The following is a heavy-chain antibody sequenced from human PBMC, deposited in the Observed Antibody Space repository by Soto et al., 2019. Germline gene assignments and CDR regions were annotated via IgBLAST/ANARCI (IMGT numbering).Heavy chain of an antibody. D-gene: IGHD6-19*01. V-gene: IGHV4-59*01. CDR3: ARGLRGWYAFDI. Sequence: SETLSLTCTVSGGSISSYYWSWIRQPPGKGLEWIGYIYYSGSTNYNPSLKSRVTISVDTSKNQFSLKLSSVTAADTAVYYCARGLRGWYAFDIWGQGTMVTVSS. CDR1: GGSISSYY. J-gene: IGHJ3*02. CDR2: IYYSGST.